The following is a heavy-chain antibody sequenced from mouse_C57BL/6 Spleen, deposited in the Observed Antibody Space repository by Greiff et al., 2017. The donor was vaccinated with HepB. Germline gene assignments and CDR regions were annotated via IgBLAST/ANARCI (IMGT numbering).Heavy chain of an antibody. V-gene: IGHV1-50*01. Sequence: VQLQQSGAELVKPGASVKLSCKASGYTFTSYWMQWVKQRPGQGLEWIGEIDPSDSYTNYNQKFKGKATLTVDTSSSTAYMQLSSLTSEDSAVYYCARSGGYRRAMDYWGQGTSVTVSS. D-gene: IGHD2-14*01. CDR3: ARSGGYRRAMDY. J-gene: IGHJ4*01. CDR1: GYTFTSYW. CDR2: IDPSDSYT.